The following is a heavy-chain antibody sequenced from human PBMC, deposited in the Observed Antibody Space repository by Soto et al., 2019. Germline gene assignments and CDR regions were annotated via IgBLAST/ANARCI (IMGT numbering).Heavy chain of an antibody. J-gene: IGHJ4*02. CDR2: ISGSGSTT. V-gene: IGHV3-23*01. Sequence: GGSLRLSCAASGFTFSSYAMSWVRQAPGKGLEWVSAISGSGSTTYYADSVKGRFTMSRDNSKNTVYLQMHSLRAEDTAVYYCARDDNPDYWGQGTLVTVSS. D-gene: IGHD1-20*01. CDR3: ARDDNPDY. CDR1: GFTFSSYA.